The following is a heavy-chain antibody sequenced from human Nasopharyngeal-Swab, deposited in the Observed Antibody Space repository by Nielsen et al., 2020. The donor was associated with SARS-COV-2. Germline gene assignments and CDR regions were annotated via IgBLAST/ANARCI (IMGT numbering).Heavy chain of an antibody. J-gene: IGHJ4*02. CDR3: ARESLHYYGSGSYYNVLDY. V-gene: IGHV4-4*07. CDR2: IYTSGST. D-gene: IGHD3-10*01. Sequence: SETLSPTCTVSGGSISSYYWSWIRQPAGKGLEWTGRIYTSGSTNYNPHLKSRVTMSVDTYKNQFSLKLSPVTAAETAVYYCARESLHYYGSGSYYNVLDYWGQGTPVTVSS. CDR1: GGSISSYY.